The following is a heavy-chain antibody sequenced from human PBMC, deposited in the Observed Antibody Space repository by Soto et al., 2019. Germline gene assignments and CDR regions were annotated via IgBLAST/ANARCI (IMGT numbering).Heavy chain of an antibody. J-gene: IGHJ4*02. CDR2: VAYTGTT. Sequence: QLQLQESGPGLERPSETLSLTCFVSGDSIDSHYAHWSWIRQSPGKGLEWIGTVAYTGTTYYPPPLRGRVTVSADKSKNSFSLKLTSVTAADTAVYYCARHRAWDTACDFDNWGQGTLVTVSS. V-gene: IGHV4-39*01. CDR3: ARHRAWDTACDFDN. D-gene: IGHD1-26*01. CDR1: GDSIDSHYAH.